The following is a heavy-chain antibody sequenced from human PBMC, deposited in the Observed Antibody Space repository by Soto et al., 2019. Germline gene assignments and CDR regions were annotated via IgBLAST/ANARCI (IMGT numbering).Heavy chain of an antibody. CDR2: INHSGST. CDR3: AREGSCSGGSCYGVDY. J-gene: IGHJ4*02. CDR1: GGSFSGYY. D-gene: IGHD2-15*01. V-gene: IGHV4-34*01. Sequence: SETLSLTCAVYGGSFSGYYWSWIRQPPGKGLEWIGEINHSGSTNYNPSLKSRVTISVDTSKNQFSLKLSSVTAADTAVYYCAREGSCSGGSCYGVDYWGQGTLVTVSS.